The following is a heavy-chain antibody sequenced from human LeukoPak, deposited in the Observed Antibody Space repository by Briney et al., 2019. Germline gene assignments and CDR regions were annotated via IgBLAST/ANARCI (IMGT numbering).Heavy chain of an antibody. Sequence: GGSLRLSCAASGFTFSDYYMSWIRQAPGKGLEWLSFISSSGSTIYYTDSVKGRFTVSRDNAKNSLYLQMNSLRAEDTAVYYCARVKTGYFGSGSYPYYFHYWGQGTLVTVSS. J-gene: IGHJ4*02. CDR2: ISSSGSTI. V-gene: IGHV3-11*01. CDR3: ARVKTGYFGSGSYPYYFHY. CDR1: GFTFSDYY. D-gene: IGHD3-10*01.